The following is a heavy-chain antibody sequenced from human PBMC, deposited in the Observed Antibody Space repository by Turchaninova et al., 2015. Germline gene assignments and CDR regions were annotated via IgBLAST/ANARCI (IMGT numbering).Heavy chain of an antibody. CDR3: SKGIATSVSNQIDY. Sequence: EVDLAESGGGLVQPGGSLRLSCAASGFTFSSYDMSWVRQAPGEGLEWVSGFSGGGGGTYHSATVMGRFTVSRDNSKTTLYLQMNSMRVEETAVYFCSKGIATSVSNQIDYWGQGTLVTVSS. D-gene: IGHD4-11*01. CDR2: FSGGGGGT. V-gene: IGHV3-23*04. CDR1: GFTFSSYD. J-gene: IGHJ4*02.